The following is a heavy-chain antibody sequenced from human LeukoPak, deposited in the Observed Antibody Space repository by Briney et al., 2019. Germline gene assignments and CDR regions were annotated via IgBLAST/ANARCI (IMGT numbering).Heavy chain of an antibody. CDR2: IHTSGTT. J-gene: IGHJ3*02. V-gene: IGHV4-4*07. CDR3: ARRRREDTFDI. CDR1: GDSMGTYY. D-gene: IGHD1-26*01. Sequence: SETLSLTCTVTGDSMGTYYWSFIRQPAGKGLEWIGRIHTSGTTWYNASLKSRVTMAVDTSKNQFSLNLSSVSAADTAIYYCARRRREDTFDIWGQGTMVTVSS.